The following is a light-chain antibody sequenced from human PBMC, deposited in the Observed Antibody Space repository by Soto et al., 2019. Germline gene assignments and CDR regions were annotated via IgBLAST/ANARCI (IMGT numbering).Light chain of an antibody. CDR2: KVS. CDR3: MQTTHWPRT. V-gene: IGKV4-1*01. J-gene: IGKJ1*01. CDR1: QSVLYRSNNKNY. Sequence: DIVMTQSPDSLAVSLGERATINCKSSQSVLYRSNNKNYLAWYQQKPGQPPKLLIYKVSNRDSGVPDRFSGSGSGADFTLNISRVEAEDVGVYYCMQTTHWPRTFGQGTKVDIK.